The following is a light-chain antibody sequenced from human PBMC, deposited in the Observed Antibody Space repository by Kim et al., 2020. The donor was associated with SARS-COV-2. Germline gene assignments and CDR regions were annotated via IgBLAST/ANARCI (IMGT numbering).Light chain of an antibody. J-gene: IGLJ2*01. V-gene: IGLV2-14*03. CDR3: QAWDSSTGVV. Sequence: GQSITISCTGTSSDVGGYNYVSWYQQHPGKAPKLMIFNVNSRPSGVSDRFSGSNSGNTATLTISGTQAMDEADYYCQAWDSSTGVVFGGGTQLTVL. CDR2: NVN. CDR1: SSDVGGYNY.